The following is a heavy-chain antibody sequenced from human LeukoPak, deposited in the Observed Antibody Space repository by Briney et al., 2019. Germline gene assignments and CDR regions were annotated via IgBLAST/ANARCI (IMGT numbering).Heavy chain of an antibody. V-gene: IGHV4-34*01. D-gene: IGHD3-22*01. CDR2: INHSGST. Sequence: PETLSLTCAVYGGSFSGYHWSWIRQPPGKGLEWIGEINHSGSTNYNPSLKSRVTISVDTSKNQFSLKLSSVTAADTAVYYCARKRVVKHRGAFDIWGQGTMVTVSS. CDR1: GGSFSGYH. CDR3: ARKRVVKHRGAFDI. J-gene: IGHJ3*02.